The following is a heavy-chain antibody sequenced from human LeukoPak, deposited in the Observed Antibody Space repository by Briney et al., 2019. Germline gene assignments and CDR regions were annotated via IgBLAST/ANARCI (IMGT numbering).Heavy chain of an antibody. CDR2: IFYSGGT. J-gene: IGHJ3*02. CDR3: ARDRGSGPGAFDI. V-gene: IGHV4-59*01. CDR1: GGSINNYC. Sequence: PSETLSLTCTVSGGSINNYCWSWIRQPPGKGLELIGYIFYSGGTDYNPSLKSRVTISVDTSKNQLSLKLNSVTTADTAVYYCARDRGSGPGAFDIWGQGTMVTVSS. D-gene: IGHD6-19*01.